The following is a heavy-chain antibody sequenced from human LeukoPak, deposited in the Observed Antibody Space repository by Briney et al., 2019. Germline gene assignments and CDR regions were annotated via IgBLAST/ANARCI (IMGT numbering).Heavy chain of an antibody. CDR3: ARDLGYCSGGSCYREQWLIDY. Sequence: HPGRSLRLSCAASGFTFGSYAMHWVRQAPGKGLEWVAVISYDGSNKYYADSVKGRFTISRDNSKNTLYLRMNSLRAEDTAVYYCARDLGYCSGGSCYREQWLIDYWGQGTLVTVSS. V-gene: IGHV3-30*04. D-gene: IGHD2-15*01. CDR1: GFTFGSYA. CDR2: ISYDGSNK. J-gene: IGHJ4*02.